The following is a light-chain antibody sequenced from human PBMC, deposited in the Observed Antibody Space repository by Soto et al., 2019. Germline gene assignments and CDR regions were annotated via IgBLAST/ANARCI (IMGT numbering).Light chain of an antibody. CDR2: DVS. V-gene: IGLV2-14*01. CDR1: ISDVGGYNS. J-gene: IGLJ2*01. Sequence: QSALTQPASGSGSPGQPITISCTGTISDVGGYNSVSCYQQPPGKAPKLMIYDVSNRPSGVSNRFSASKSGNTASLTISGLQAEDEADYYCASYTSSSPGVFGGGTKLTVL. CDR3: ASYTSSSPGV.